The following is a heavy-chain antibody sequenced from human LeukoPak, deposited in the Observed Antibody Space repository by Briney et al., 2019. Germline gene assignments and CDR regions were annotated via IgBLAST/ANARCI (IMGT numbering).Heavy chain of an antibody. V-gene: IGHV3-33*08. CDR3: ARVPSGTLNLDPYFDY. CDR2: IWYDGSNK. J-gene: IGHJ4*02. CDR1: GFTFNSYW. Sequence: GGSLRLSCAASGFTFNSYWMNWVRQAPGKGLEWVAVIWYDGSNKYYADSVKGRFTISRDNSKNTMYLQMNSLRAEDTAVYYCARVPSGTLNLDPYFDYWGQGTLVTVSS. D-gene: IGHD1-1*01.